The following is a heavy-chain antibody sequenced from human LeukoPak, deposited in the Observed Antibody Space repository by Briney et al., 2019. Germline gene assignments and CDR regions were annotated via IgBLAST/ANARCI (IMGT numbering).Heavy chain of an antibody. V-gene: IGHV3-49*04. D-gene: IGHD3-22*01. J-gene: IGHJ4*02. CDR1: GFTVSSNH. Sequence: GGSLRLSCVGTGFTVSSNHMSWVRQAPGKGLEWVGFIRSKAYGGTTEYAASVKGRFTISRDDSKSIAYLQMNSLKTEDTAVYYCTRDYGDRYYYDSSAPFDYWGQGTLVTVSS. CDR2: IRSKAYGGTT. CDR3: TRDYGDRYYYDSSAPFDY.